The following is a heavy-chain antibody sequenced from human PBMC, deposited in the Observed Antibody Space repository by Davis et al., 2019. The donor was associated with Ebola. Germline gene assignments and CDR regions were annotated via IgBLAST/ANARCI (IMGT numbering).Heavy chain of an antibody. Sequence: SETLSLTCTVSGGSIISSSSYWGWIRQPPRKGLEWIGSIYYSGITYYNPSLKSRVTISVDTSKNQFSLKLRSVTAADTAVYYCARSHGSGSYYILSFDYWGQGTLVTVSS. CDR2: IYYSGIT. D-gene: IGHD3-10*01. V-gene: IGHV4-39*01. CDR1: GGSIISSSSY. CDR3: ARSHGSGSYYILSFDY. J-gene: IGHJ4*02.